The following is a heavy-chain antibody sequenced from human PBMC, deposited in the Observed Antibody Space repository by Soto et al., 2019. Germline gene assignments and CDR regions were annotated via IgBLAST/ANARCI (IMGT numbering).Heavy chain of an antibody. Sequence: PSETLSLTCTVSGGSIRSYYWSWIRQPPGKGLEWIGYIYYSGSTNYNPSLKSRVTISVDRSKNQFSLKLSSVTAADTAVYYCARLGGFSQAFHYWGQGPLVTASS. CDR3: ARLGGFSQAFHY. J-gene: IGHJ4*02. V-gene: IGHV4-59*08. CDR2: IYYSGST. D-gene: IGHD2-15*01. CDR1: GGSIRSYY.